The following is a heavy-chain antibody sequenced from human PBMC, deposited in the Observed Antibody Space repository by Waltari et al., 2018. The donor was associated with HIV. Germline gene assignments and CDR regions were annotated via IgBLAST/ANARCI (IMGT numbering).Heavy chain of an antibody. V-gene: IGHV3-74*01. CDR3: ASLYNYVWGSPPPFDY. D-gene: IGHD3-16*01. Sequence: EVQLVESGGGLVQPGGSLRLSCAASGFTFSSYWMHWVRQAPGKGLVLVSLIKRYGSSTNYSDSVKGRLTSSRDNANNTVYLQMNSLRAEDTALYYCASLYNYVWGSPPPFDYWGQGTLVTVSS. CDR1: GFTFSSYW. CDR2: IKRYGSST. J-gene: IGHJ4*02.